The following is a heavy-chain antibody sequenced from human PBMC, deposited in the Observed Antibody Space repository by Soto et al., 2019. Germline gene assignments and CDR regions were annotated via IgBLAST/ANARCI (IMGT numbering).Heavy chain of an antibody. V-gene: IGHV4-34*01. CDR2: INHSGST. Sequence: QVQLQQWGAGLLKPSETLSLTCAVYGGSFSGYYWSWIRQSPGKGLEWIGEINHSGSTNYNPSLKCRVTIAVDTSQNQISLKLISVTAADTAVYYCARRGIFGSIYTPYYYMDVWGKGTTVTVSS. D-gene: IGHD3-3*01. CDR3: ARRGIFGSIYTPYYYMDV. J-gene: IGHJ6*03. CDR1: GGSFSGYY.